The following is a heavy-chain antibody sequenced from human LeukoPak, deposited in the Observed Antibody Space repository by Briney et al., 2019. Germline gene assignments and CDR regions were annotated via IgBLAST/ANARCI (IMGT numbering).Heavy chain of an antibody. CDR3: AREQTRGGDLDY. V-gene: IGHV3-9*01. D-gene: IGHD1/OR15-1a*01. Sequence: PGGSLRLSCAASGFTFDDYAMHWVRQAPGKGLEWVSGISWNSGSIGYADSVKGRFTISRDNARNSLYLQMFSLRVEDTAVYYCAREQTRGGDLDYWGQGARITVSS. CDR1: GFTFDDYA. J-gene: IGHJ4*02. CDR2: ISWNSGSI.